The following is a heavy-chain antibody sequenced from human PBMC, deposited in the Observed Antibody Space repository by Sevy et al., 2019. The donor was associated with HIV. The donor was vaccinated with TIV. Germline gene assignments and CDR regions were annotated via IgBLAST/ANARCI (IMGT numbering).Heavy chain of an antibody. CDR2: IYPGDSDT. CDR1: GYSFTSYW. CDR3: ARRAIFGGAGGKNWFDP. J-gene: IGHJ5*02. D-gene: IGHD3-3*01. Sequence: GESLKISCKGSGYSFTSYWIGWVRQMPGKGLEWMGIIYPGDSDTRYSPSFQGQVTISADKSISTAYLQWSSLKASDTAMYYCARRAIFGGAGGKNWFDPWGQGTLVTVSS. V-gene: IGHV5-51*01.